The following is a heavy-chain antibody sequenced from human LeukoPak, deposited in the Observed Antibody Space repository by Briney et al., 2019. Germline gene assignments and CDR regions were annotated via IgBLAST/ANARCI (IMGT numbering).Heavy chain of an antibody. J-gene: IGHJ4*02. CDR1: GGTFSSYA. CDR3: ATVYMVRGVISPLDY. Sequence: SVKVSCKASGGTFSSYAISWVRQAPGQGLEWMGGIIPIFDTANYAQKFQGRVTITADESTSTAYMELSSLRSEDTAVYYCATVYMVRGVISPLDYWGQGTLVTVSS. CDR2: IIPIFDTA. V-gene: IGHV1-69*13. D-gene: IGHD3-10*01.